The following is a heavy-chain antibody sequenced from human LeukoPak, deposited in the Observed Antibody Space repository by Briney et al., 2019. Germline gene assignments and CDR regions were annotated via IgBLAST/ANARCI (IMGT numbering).Heavy chain of an antibody. J-gene: IGHJ4*02. CDR2: IYYSGGT. CDR1: GGAISSYY. Sequence: KPSETLSLTCTVSGGAISSYYWSWIRQPPGKGLEWIGYIYYSGGTKYSPSLMSRVTISVDRAQNQFSLSLKSVTAADTAVYYCARDGLYDSSGYYMDSWGQGTLVIVSS. CDR3: ARDGLYDSSGYYMDS. V-gene: IGHV4-59*01. D-gene: IGHD3-22*01.